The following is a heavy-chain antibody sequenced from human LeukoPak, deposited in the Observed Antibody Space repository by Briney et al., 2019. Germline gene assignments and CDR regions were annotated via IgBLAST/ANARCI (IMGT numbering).Heavy chain of an antibody. Sequence: ASVTVSCKASGYTFTSYYMHWVRQAPGQGLEWMGVINPSGGSTSYAQKFQGRVTMTRDTSTSTVYMELSSLRSEDTAVNYSARDPSDYDFWSGYRETGYQYYFDFWGRGTLVTVSS. CDR2: INPSGGST. V-gene: IGHV1-46*01. CDR3: ARDPSDYDFWSGYRETGYQYYFDF. D-gene: IGHD3-3*01. CDR1: GYTFTSYY. J-gene: IGHJ4*02.